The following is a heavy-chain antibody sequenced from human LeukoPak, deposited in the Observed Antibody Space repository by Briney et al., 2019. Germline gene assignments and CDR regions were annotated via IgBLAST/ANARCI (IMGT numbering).Heavy chain of an antibody. V-gene: IGHV3-30-3*01. CDR2: ISYDASNK. CDR1: RFTFSNYA. J-gene: IGHJ4*02. Sequence: PGRSLRLSCAASRFTFSNYAMYWVRQAPGKGLEWVAVISYDASNKYYADSVKGRFTISRDNSKNTLFLQMNSLRGEDTAVYYCAREDIVVVVAATNYFDYWGQGTLVTVSS. CDR3: AREDIVVVVAATNYFDY. D-gene: IGHD2-15*01.